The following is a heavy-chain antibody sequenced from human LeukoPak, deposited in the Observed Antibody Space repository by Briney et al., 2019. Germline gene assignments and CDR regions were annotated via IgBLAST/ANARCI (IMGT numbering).Heavy chain of an antibody. CDR3: ASDYYYGSGSYPRFEY. J-gene: IGHJ4*02. D-gene: IGHD3-10*01. Sequence: GGSLRLSCAASGFSFSNYWMSWVRQAPGKGLGWVANIKQDGSETYYGDSVKGRFIISRDNSKSTLSLQMNSLRPDDTAVYYCASDYYYGSGSYPRFEYWGQGTLVTVSS. CDR2: IKQDGSET. V-gene: IGHV3-7*01. CDR1: GFSFSNYW.